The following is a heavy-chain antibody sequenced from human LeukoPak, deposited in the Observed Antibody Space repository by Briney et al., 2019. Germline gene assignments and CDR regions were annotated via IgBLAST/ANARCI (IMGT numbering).Heavy chain of an antibody. D-gene: IGHD6-13*01. CDR3: ARDVLPAAGQIGPQYYMDV. V-gene: IGHV3-53*01. CDR1: GLTVITNY. CDR2: IYDNGDT. Sequence: GGSLRLSCAASGLTVITNYMSWGRPIPRQRLERVSLIYDNGDTYYADSVTGRFTISRDNSRNTMYLQMNSLRAEDTAVYYCARDVLPAAGQIGPQYYMDVWGKGTTVTVSS. J-gene: IGHJ6*03.